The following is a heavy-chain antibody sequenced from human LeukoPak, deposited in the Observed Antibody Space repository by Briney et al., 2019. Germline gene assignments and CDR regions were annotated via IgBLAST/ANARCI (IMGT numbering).Heavy chain of an antibody. V-gene: IGHV3-33*01. J-gene: IGHJ6*03. CDR2: LWYDGSNK. Sequence: GRSLRLSCAASGFTFRSYGMHWVRQAPGKGLEWVAVLWYDGSNKYYADSVKGRFTISRDNSKNTLYLQMNSLRAEDTAVYYCARGAAAGLSFGYMDVWGKGTTVTVSS. D-gene: IGHD6-13*01. CDR3: ARGAAAGLSFGYMDV. CDR1: GFTFRSYG.